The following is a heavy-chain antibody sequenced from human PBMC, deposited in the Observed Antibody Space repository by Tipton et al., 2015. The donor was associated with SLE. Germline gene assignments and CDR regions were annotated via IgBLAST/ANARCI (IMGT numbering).Heavy chain of an antibody. D-gene: IGHD4-11*01. CDR1: GGSFSGYY. J-gene: IGHJ2*01. Sequence: TLSLTCAVYGGSFSGYYWSWIRQPPGKGLEWIGEINHSGSTNYNPSLKSRVTISVDTSKNHFSLKLISVTAADTAVYYCAREFLNPVTTVHYYFDLWGRGTLVTVSS. V-gene: IGHV4-34*01. CDR3: AREFLNPVTTVHYYFDL. CDR2: INHSGST.